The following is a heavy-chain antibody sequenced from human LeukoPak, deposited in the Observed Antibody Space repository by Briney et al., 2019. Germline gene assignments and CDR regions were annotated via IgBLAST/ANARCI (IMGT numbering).Heavy chain of an antibody. CDR3: AKAPMVRGVIIADY. CDR1: GFTFRRYA. J-gene: IGHJ4*02. D-gene: IGHD3-10*01. Sequence: GGSLRLSCAVSGFTFRRYAMHWVRQAPGKGLEWVAVVSYDGSQKADSVKGRFTISRDNSKKTLYLQMNSLSPDDTAVYHCAKAPMVRGVIIADYWGQGTLVSVYS. V-gene: IGHV3-30-3*01. CDR2: VSYDGSQK.